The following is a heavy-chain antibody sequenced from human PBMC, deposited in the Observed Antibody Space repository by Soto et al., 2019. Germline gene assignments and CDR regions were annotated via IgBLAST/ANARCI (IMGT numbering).Heavy chain of an antibody. V-gene: IGHV3-73*01. CDR2: IRSKPNNYAT. Sequence: EVQLVESGGGLVQPGGSLKLSCAASGFTFSGSAMHWVRQASGKGLEWVDRIRSKPNNYATAYGASVKGRFTISRDDSKTTAYLQMNSLNTEDTAVYYCSRQASDFWSGKPQYYMDVWGKGTTVTVSS. J-gene: IGHJ6*03. CDR1: GFTFSGSA. D-gene: IGHD3-3*01. CDR3: SRQASDFWSGKPQYYMDV.